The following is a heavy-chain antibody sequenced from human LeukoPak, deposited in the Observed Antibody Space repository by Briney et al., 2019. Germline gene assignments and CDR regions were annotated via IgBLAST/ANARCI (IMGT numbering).Heavy chain of an antibody. V-gene: IGHV3-53*01. J-gene: IGHJ5*02. Sequence: GGSLRLSCAASGFSVSNSYMYWVRQAPGKGLEWVSFFYKGDSTYYAESVRGRFTISRDNSKNTLYLLMNSLIPEDTAVYYCARSSPKHFDWLLKRQRGWFDPWGQGTLVTVSS. D-gene: IGHD3-9*01. CDR2: FYKGDST. CDR1: GFSVSNSY. CDR3: ARSSPKHFDWLLKRQRGWFDP.